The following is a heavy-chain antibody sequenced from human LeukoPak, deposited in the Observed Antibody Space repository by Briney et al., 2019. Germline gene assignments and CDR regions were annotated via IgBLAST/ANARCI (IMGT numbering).Heavy chain of an antibody. CDR1: GGSISSGGYY. D-gene: IGHD6-19*01. CDR2: IYYSGST. J-gene: IGHJ4*02. V-gene: IGHV4-31*03. Sequence: SETLSLTCTVSGGSISSGGYYWSWIRQHPGTGLEWIGYIYYSGSTYYNPSLKSRVTISVGTSKNQFSLKLSSVTAADTAVYYCARSSIAVAGNYFDYWGQGTLVTVSS. CDR3: ARSSIAVAGNYFDY.